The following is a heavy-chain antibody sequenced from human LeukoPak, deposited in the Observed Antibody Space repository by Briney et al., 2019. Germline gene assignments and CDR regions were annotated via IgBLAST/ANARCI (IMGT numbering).Heavy chain of an antibody. D-gene: IGHD6-13*01. V-gene: IGHV3-30*03. J-gene: IGHJ4*02. CDR3: ARAGGQLLHGFGYFEY. Sequence: GGSLRLSCAASAFTFSSYWMSWVRQAPGKGLQWVSTISYDGDNKYYVDSVKGRFTISRDNSKNTLYLQMNSLRAEDTAVYYCARAGGQLLHGFGYFEYWGQGTLVTVSS. CDR1: AFTFSSYW. CDR2: ISYDGDNK.